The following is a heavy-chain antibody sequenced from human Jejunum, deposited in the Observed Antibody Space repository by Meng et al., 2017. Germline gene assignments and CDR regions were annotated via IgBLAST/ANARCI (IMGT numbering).Heavy chain of an antibody. J-gene: IGHJ4*02. CDR2: IKTDGSEE. Sequence: GESLKISCEVSGFTFSNYWMNWVRQAPGKGLEWVANIKTDGSEEYYVDSVKGRFTISRDNAKNSLYLQMNSLRAEDTAVYYCTRYRDSIDYWGQGTLVTVSS. V-gene: IGHV3-7*01. CDR1: GFTFSNYW. CDR3: TRYRDSIDY. D-gene: IGHD2-15*01.